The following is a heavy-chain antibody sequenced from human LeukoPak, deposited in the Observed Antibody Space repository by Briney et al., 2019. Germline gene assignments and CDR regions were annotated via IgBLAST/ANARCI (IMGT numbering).Heavy chain of an antibody. Sequence: GGSLRLSCAASGFTFDDYAMHWVRQAPGKGLEWVSLVSGDGGSTYYADSVKGRFTISRDNSKNSLYLQMNSLRTEDTALYYCAKDIYRDSPRGWYSYWGQGTLVTVSS. D-gene: IGHD6-19*01. V-gene: IGHV3-43*02. J-gene: IGHJ4*02. CDR2: VSGDGGST. CDR1: GFTFDDYA. CDR3: AKDIYRDSPRGWYSY.